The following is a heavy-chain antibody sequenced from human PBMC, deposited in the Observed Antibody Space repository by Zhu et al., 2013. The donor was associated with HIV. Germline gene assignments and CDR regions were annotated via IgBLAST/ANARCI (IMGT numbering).Heavy chain of an antibody. D-gene: IGHD1-26*01. Sequence: LVQSGAEVKKPGASVKISCKASGYTFTYYDVNWVRQAAGQGPEWMGWMNPSNGNAGYAQEFQGRVTITSNVSTTTVYMEVTSLRHDDTAVYYCVRGPRGSGFHYWGQGALVTVSS. CDR1: GYTFTYYD. CDR2: MNPSNGNA. J-gene: IGHJ4*02. V-gene: IGHV1-8*01. CDR3: VRGPRGSGFHY.